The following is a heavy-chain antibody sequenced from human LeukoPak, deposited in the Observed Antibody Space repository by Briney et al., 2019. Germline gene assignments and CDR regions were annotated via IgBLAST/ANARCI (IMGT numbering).Heavy chain of an antibody. CDR2: IYYDGST. J-gene: IGHJ6*02. D-gene: IGHD3-22*01. Sequence: SETLSLTCTVSGYSISGYYGAWIRQPPGKGLEWLGYIYYDGSTGYNPSLKSRVTISVDTSKNQFSLKLTSVSAADTAVYYCARSYDSRGYFYYGMDVWGQGTTVTVSS. CDR3: ARSYDSRGYFYYGMDV. V-gene: IGHV4-59*01. CDR1: GYSISGYY.